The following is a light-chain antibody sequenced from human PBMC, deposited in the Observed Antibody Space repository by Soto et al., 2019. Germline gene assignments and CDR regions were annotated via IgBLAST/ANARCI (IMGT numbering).Light chain of an antibody. Sequence: EIVMTQSPATLSVSPGERATLSCRASQSVSSNLAWYQQKPGQAPRLLIYGASTRATGIPARFSGSGSGTELTLTISSLQSEDFAVYYCQQYSNWPPFTFGRGTKVEIK. CDR2: GAS. J-gene: IGKJ4*01. V-gene: IGKV3-15*01. CDR3: QQYSNWPPFT. CDR1: QSVSSN.